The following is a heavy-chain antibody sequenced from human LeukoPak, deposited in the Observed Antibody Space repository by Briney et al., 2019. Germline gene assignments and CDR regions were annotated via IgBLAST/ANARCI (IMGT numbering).Heavy chain of an antibody. V-gene: IGHV3-23*01. D-gene: IGHD6-6*01. Sequence: GGSLRLSCAASRFTFRRFGMSWVRQAPGKGLEWVSAISGSGGSTYYADSVKGRFTISRDNAKNSLYLQMNSLRAEDTAVYYCARDEYSSSSRYYYYMDVWGKGTTVTVSS. CDR1: RFTFRRFG. J-gene: IGHJ6*03. CDR2: ISGSGGST. CDR3: ARDEYSSSSRYYYYMDV.